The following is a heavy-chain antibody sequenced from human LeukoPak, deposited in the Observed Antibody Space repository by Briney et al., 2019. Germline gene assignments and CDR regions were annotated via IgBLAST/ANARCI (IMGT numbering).Heavy chain of an antibody. D-gene: IGHD2-15*01. CDR1: GYTFSGSY. CDR3: ASSRPGYCSGGSCFFDY. J-gene: IGHJ4*02. Sequence: ASVKVSCKTSGYTFSGSYIHWVRQAPGQGLEWMGWINPNSGGTNYAQKFQSRVTMTRDTSISTAYMELSRLRSDDTAVYYCASSRPGYCSGGSCFFDYWGQGTLVTVSS. CDR2: INPNSGGT. V-gene: IGHV1-2*02.